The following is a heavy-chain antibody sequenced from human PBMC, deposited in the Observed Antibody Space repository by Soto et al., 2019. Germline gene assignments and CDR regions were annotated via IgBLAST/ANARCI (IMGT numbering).Heavy chain of an antibody. J-gene: IGHJ5*02. Sequence: SEPLSLTYTVSSGSISFFNWSWVLKHPGPGLEWIGFIYYSGSTNYNPSLKSRVTISVDTSKNQFSLKLSSVTAADTAVYYCARASTVTTRGSRNNWFDPWGQGTLVTVS. CDR1: SGSISFFN. CDR2: IYYSGST. V-gene: IGHV4-59*08. D-gene: IGHD4-17*01. CDR3: ARASTVTTRGSRNNWFDP.